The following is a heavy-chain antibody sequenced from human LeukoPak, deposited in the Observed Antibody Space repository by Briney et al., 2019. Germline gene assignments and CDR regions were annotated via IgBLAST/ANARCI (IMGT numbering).Heavy chain of an antibody. J-gene: IGHJ5*02. Sequence: HPGGSLRLSCAASGFTFSSYAMHWVRQAPGKGLEWVAVISYDGSNKYYADSVKGRFTISRDNSKNTLYLQMNSLRAEDTAVYYCARDRRVGWLRLNNWFDPWGQGTLVTVSS. CDR1: GFTFSSYA. CDR3: ARDRRVGWLRLNNWFDP. D-gene: IGHD5-12*01. CDR2: ISYDGSNK. V-gene: IGHV3-30*04.